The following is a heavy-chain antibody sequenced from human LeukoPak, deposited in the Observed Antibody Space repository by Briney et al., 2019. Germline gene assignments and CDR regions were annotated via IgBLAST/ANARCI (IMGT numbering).Heavy chain of an antibody. D-gene: IGHD3-10*01. V-gene: IGHV5-51*01. CDR1: GYSFTSYW. J-gene: IGHJ3*02. CDR2: IYPGDSDT. CDR3: ARHSDYGSGSYSPEDI. Sequence: GESLKISCKGSGYSFTSYWIGWVRQMPGKGLEWMGIIYPGDSDTRYSPSFQGQVTISADKSISTAYLQWSSLKASDTAMYYCARHSDYGSGSYSPEDIWGQGTMVTASS.